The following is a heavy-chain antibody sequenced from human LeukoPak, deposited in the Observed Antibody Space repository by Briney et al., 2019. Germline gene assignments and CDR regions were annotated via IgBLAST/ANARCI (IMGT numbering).Heavy chain of an antibody. Sequence: SETLSLTCTVSGGSIGTYYWSWIRQPPGKGLEWIGYIYYRGTTNYNPSLMSRVTISVDTSKNQFSLKVRSVTAADTAVYYCARGKWALPYYYYGMDVWGQGTTVTVSS. CDR3: ARGKWALPYYYYGMDV. CDR1: GGSIGTYY. V-gene: IGHV4-59*01. D-gene: IGHD1-26*01. J-gene: IGHJ6*02. CDR2: IYYRGTT.